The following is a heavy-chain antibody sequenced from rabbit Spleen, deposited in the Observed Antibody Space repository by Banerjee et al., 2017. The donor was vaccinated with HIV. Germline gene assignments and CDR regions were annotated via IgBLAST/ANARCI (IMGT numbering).Heavy chain of an antibody. Sequence: QSLEESGGDLVKPGASLTLTCKASGLDLSSRYWICWVRQAPGKGLEWIACIDVAKSGDTYYTNWAKGRFTISKTSSTTVALQMTSLTAADTATYFCARDLDGVIGWNFGWWGPGTLVTVS. CDR2: IDVAKSGDT. CDR3: ARDLDGVIGWNFGW. CDR1: GLDLSSRYW. J-gene: IGHJ4*01. D-gene: IGHD1-1*01. V-gene: IGHV1S40*01.